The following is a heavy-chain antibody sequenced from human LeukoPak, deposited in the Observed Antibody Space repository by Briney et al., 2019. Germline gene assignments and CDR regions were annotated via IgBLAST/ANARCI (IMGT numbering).Heavy chain of an antibody. CDR2: IRSKANSYAT. V-gene: IGHV3-73*01. D-gene: IGHD3-3*01. Sequence: GGSLELSCAASGFTFSGSAMHWVRQASGEGLEWVGRIRSKANSYATAYAASVKGRFTISRDDSKNTAYLQMNSLKTEDTAVYYCTRHSEQYYDFWSGYSGDYWGQGTLVTVSS. J-gene: IGHJ4*02. CDR1: GFTFSGSA. CDR3: TRHSEQYYDFWSGYSGDY.